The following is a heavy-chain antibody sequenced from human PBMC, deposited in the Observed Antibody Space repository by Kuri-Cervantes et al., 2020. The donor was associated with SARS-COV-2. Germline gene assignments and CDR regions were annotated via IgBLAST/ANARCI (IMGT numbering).Heavy chain of an antibody. V-gene: IGHV3-74*01. CDR3: ASGPGILWFGDDY. CDR1: GFTFSSHW. J-gene: IGHJ4*02. D-gene: IGHD3-10*01. CDR2: INSDGSST. Sequence: GESLKTPCAASGFTFSSHWMHWVRQAPGKGLVWVLRINSDGSSTSYADPVKGRFTISRDNSKNTLYLQMNSLRAEDTVVYYCASGPGILWFGDDYWGQGTLVTVSS.